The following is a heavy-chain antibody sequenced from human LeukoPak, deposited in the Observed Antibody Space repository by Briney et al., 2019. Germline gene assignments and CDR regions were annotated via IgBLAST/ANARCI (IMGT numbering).Heavy chain of an antibody. V-gene: IGHV3-23*01. J-gene: IGHJ4*02. D-gene: IGHD3-22*01. Sequence: GGSLRLSCAASGFTFSSYAMSWVRQAPGKGLEWVSAISGSGGSTYYADSVKGRFTISRDNSKNTLYLQMNSLRAENTAVYYCAKAGDSSGYYPFFDYWGQGTLVTVSS. CDR2: ISGSGGST. CDR1: GFTFSSYA. CDR3: AKAGDSSGYYPFFDY.